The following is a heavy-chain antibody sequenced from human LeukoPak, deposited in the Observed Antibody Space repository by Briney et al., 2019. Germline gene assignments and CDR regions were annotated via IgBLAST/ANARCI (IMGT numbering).Heavy chain of an antibody. CDR1: GGSISSGGYS. V-gene: IGHV4-30-2*01. D-gene: IGHD6-13*01. CDR2: IYHSGST. Sequence: SQTLSLTCAVSGGSISSGGYSWSWIRQPPGKGLEWIGYIYHSGSTYYNPSLKSRVTMSVDTSKNQFSLKLSSVTAADTAVYYCARVGRSWLFDYWGQGTLVTVSS. CDR3: ARVGRSWLFDY. J-gene: IGHJ4*02.